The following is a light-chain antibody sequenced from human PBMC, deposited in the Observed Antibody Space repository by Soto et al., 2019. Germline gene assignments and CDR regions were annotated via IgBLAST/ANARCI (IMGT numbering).Light chain of an antibody. V-gene: IGKV3-20*01. CDR2: GAS. J-gene: IGKJ2*01. CDR3: QQYGSSPPHT. Sequence: EIVLTQSPGTLSLSPGERATDSCRASQSVSSAWLAWYQQKPGQAPRLLIYGASSRATGIPDRFSGSGSGTDFTLTISRLEPEDFAVYYCQQYGSSPPHTFGQGTKLEIK. CDR1: QSVSSAW.